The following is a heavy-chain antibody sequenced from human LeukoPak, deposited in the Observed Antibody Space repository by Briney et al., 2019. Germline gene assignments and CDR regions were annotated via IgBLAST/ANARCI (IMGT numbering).Heavy chain of an antibody. Sequence: SETLSLTCAVYGGSFSGYYWSWIRQSPGKGLEWIGEINHSGSTNYNPSLKSRVTISVDTSKNQFSLKLSSVTAADTAVYYCARLPRIAVAGTLVDYWGQGTLVTVSS. J-gene: IGHJ4*02. CDR2: INHSGST. CDR3: ARLPRIAVAGTLVDY. D-gene: IGHD6-19*01. V-gene: IGHV4-34*01. CDR1: GGSFSGYY.